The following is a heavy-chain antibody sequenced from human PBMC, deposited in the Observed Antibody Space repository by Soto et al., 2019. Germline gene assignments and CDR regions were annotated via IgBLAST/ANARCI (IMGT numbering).Heavy chain of an antibody. CDR1: GYAFSGYY. Sequence: QVQLEQPGPEVKEPGASVKVSCKASGYAFSGYYMHWVRQAPGQGPEWMGWINPNSGGTNYAQKFQGWVTVTRETSMKTVYIELSRLKSDDTAVYYCARTPGVYDYYGMDVCGQGTTVTVSS. CDR3: ARTPGVYDYYGMDV. D-gene: IGHD2-15*01. V-gene: IGHV1-2*04. CDR2: INPNSGGT. J-gene: IGHJ6*02.